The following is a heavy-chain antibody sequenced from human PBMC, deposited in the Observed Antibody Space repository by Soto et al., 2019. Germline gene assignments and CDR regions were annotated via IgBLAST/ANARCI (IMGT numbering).Heavy chain of an antibody. CDR3: ARAMGTLNYYGSGSYHLAYFDY. Sequence: SETLSLTCTVSGGSISSGGYYWSWIRQHPGKGLEWIGYIYYSGSTYYNPSLKSRVTISVDTSKNQFSLKLSSVTAADTAVYYCARAMGTLNYYGSGSYHLAYFDYWGQGTLVTVSS. D-gene: IGHD3-10*01. J-gene: IGHJ4*02. V-gene: IGHV4-31*03. CDR1: GGSISSGGYY. CDR2: IYYSGST.